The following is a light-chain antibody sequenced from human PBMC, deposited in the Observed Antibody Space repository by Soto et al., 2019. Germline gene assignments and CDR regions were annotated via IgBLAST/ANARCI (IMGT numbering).Light chain of an antibody. CDR2: TAS. CDR3: QQSHVSPLT. V-gene: IGKV1-39*01. CDR1: QSINTF. J-gene: IGKJ4*01. Sequence: DVQMTQTPTSLSASVGERVTITCRASQSINTFLNWYQQKPGKVPKLLISTASSLESGVPSRFSGSGSGSDFTLTISTLQPEDFATYYCQQSHVSPLTFGGGTKVEI.